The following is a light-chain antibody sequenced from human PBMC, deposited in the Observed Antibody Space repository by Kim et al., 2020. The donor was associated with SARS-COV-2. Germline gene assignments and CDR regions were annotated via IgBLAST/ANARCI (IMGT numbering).Light chain of an antibody. Sequence: QSVLTQPPSASGTPGQRVTISCSKSGSNFGREIVNWYQLLPRTAPKLLIFSDNQRPSGVPDRFSGSKSGTSASLAISGLQSEDEADYYCATWDDSLHGWVFGGGTQLTVL. J-gene: IGLJ3*02. CDR1: GSNFGREI. V-gene: IGLV1-44*01. CDR3: ATWDDSLHGWV. CDR2: SDN.